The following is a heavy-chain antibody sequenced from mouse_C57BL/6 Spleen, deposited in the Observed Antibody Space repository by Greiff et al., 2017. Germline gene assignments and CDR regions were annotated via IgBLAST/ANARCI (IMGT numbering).Heavy chain of an antibody. CDR1: GFSLTSYG. CDR3: ARDLDYYVDY. V-gene: IGHV2-2*01. Sequence: QVQLQQSGPGLVQPSQSLSITCTVSGFSLTSYGVHWVRQSPGQGLEWMGVIWSGGSTDYYAAFIPRLGIRKDDSKSQVFFKLNSLQAADTAIYYYARDLDYYVDYWGQGTTLTVSS. CDR2: IWSGGST. J-gene: IGHJ2*01.